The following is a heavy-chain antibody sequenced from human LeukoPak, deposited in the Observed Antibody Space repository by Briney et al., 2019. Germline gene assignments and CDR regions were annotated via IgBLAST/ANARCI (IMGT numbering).Heavy chain of an antibody. D-gene: IGHD2-15*01. CDR3: ARDLWDIVVVVAATPVYYGMDV. J-gene: IGHJ6*02. Sequence: GGSLRLSCAASGFTFSSYAMHWVRQAPGKGLEWVAVISYDGSNKYYADSVKGRFTISRDNSKNTLYLQMNSLRAEDTAVYYCARDLWDIVVVVAATPVYYGMDVRGQGTTVTVSS. CDR2: ISYDGSNK. V-gene: IGHV3-30-3*01. CDR1: GFTFSSYA.